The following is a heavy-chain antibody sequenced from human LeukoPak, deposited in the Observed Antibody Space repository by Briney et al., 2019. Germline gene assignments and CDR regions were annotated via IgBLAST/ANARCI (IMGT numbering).Heavy chain of an antibody. CDR1: GYTFTSYY. V-gene: IGHV1-46*01. CDR2: INPSGGST. Sequence: ASVKVSCKASGYTFTSYYMHWVRQAPGQGLEWMGIINPSGGSTSYAQKFQGRVTMTRDMSTSTVYMELSSLRSEDTAVYYCARDRSYYGSGSEYWFDPWGQGTLVTVSS. D-gene: IGHD3-10*01. J-gene: IGHJ5*02. CDR3: ARDRSYYGSGSEYWFDP.